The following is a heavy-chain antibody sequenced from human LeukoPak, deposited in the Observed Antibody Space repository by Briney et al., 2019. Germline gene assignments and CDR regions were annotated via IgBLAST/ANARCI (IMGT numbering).Heavy chain of an antibody. Sequence: GGSLRLSCAASGFTFSSYAMSWVRQAPGKGLEWVANIKQDGSAKYYVDSVKGRFTISRDNAKNSLYLQMGSLRAEDTAVYYCARFSGRNWGQGTLVTVSS. CDR3: ARFSGRN. CDR2: IKQDGSAK. CDR1: GFTFSSYA. J-gene: IGHJ4*02. V-gene: IGHV3-7*01. D-gene: IGHD2-15*01.